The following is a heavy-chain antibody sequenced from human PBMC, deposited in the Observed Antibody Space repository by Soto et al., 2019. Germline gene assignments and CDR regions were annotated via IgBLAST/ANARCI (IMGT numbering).Heavy chain of an antibody. V-gene: IGHV4-34*01. CDR3: ARGTARTMGY. J-gene: IGHJ4*02. CDR2: INHSGST. Sequence: SETLSLTCAVYGGSFSGYYWSWIRQPPGKGLEWIGEINHSGSTNYNPSLKSRVTISVDTSKNQFSLKLSSVTAADTVVYYCARGTARTMGYWGQGTLVTVSS. D-gene: IGHD6-6*01. CDR1: GGSFSGYY.